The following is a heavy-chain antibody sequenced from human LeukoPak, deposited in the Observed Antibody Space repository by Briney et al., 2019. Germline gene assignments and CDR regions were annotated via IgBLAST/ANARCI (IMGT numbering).Heavy chain of an antibody. Sequence: GASVKLSCKTSGYTFTSYHMHWVRQAPGQGLEWVAIIKSTGDTTVYAQKFQGRVTVTRDTSTSTVYMDLSSLSSEDTAVYYCVREDAHTYYFDFWGPGTLVTVSS. V-gene: IGHV1-46*01. CDR1: GYTFTSYH. CDR3: VREDAHTYYFDF. J-gene: IGHJ4*02. D-gene: IGHD2-2*01. CDR2: IKSTGDTT.